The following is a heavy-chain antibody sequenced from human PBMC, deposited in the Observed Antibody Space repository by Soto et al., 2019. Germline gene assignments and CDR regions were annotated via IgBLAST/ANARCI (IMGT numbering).Heavy chain of an antibody. CDR1: GGSIRNVY. D-gene: IGHD2-2*01. J-gene: IGHJ4*02. Sequence: PSETLSLTCTVSGGSIRNVYWSWIRQAPGKGLEWIGFIFHSGNAKYNPSLKSRVTISVDTSKNQFSLKLSSVTAADTAVYYCARVYREYYFDYWGQGTLVTVSS. V-gene: IGHV4-59*12. CDR3: ARVYREYYFDY. CDR2: IFHSGNA.